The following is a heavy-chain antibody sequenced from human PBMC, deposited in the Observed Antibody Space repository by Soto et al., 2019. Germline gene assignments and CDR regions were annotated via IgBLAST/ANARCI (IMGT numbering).Heavy chain of an antibody. D-gene: IGHD7-27*01. J-gene: IGHJ4*02. CDR3: VRDLLGSGGHFDY. CDR1: GFIFSSFG. CDR2: IWYDGSNT. Sequence: GGSLRLSCAASGFIFSSFGMHWVRQAPGKGLEWVAHIWYDGSNTYYADSVKGRFTIPRDNSRNTLYLQMNSLRAEDTAVYHCVRDLLGSGGHFDYWGQGTPVTVSS. V-gene: IGHV3-33*01.